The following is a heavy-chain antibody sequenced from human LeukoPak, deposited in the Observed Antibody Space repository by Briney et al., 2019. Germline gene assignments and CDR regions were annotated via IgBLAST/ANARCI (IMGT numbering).Heavy chain of an antibody. J-gene: IGHJ4*02. CDR2: IYYSGST. V-gene: IGHV4-31*03. CDR3: AAYGSGILFH. D-gene: IGHD2-15*01. CDR1: GGSISSSGYY. Sequence: SETLSLTCTVSGGSISSSGYYWSWIRQHPGKGLEWIGYIYYSGSTYYNPSLKSRVTISVDTSKNQFSLKLSSVTAADTAVYYCAAYGSGILFHWGQGTLVTVSS.